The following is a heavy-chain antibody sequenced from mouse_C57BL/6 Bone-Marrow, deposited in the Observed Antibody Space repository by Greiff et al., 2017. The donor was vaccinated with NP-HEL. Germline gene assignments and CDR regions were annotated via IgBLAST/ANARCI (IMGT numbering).Heavy chain of an antibody. CDR2: IDPSDSYT. CDR1: GYTFTSYW. V-gene: IGHV1-69*01. D-gene: IGHD2-4*01. Sequence: VQLQQSGAELVMPGASVKLSCKASGYTFTSYWMHWVKQRPGQGLEWIGEIDPSDSYTNYNQKFKGKSTLTVDKSSSTAYMQLSSLTSEDSAVYYCARPRLRRGYFDRWGQGTTLTVSS. CDR3: ARPRLRRGYFDR. J-gene: IGHJ2*01.